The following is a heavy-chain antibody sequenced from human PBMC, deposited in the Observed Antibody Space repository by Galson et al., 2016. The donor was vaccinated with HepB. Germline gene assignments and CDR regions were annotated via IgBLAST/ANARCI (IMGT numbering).Heavy chain of an antibody. CDR3: ARELDHSFYFDY. Sequence: SVKVSCKASGYTFNTYNMHWVRQAPGQGLGWMGIIKPSGGNTIYAQKFQDRITMTRDTPTSTVYMELISLRSEDTAVYYCARELDHSFYFDYWGQGTLLTVSS. CDR1: GYTFNTYN. V-gene: IGHV1-46*02. J-gene: IGHJ4*02. CDR2: IKPSGGNT. D-gene: IGHD1-14*01.